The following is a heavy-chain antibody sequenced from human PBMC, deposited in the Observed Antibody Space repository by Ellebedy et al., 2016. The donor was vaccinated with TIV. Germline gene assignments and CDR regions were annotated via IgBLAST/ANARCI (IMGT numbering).Heavy chain of an antibody. V-gene: IGHV3-48*04. CDR3: ARVIGSGWSYAFDI. J-gene: IGHJ3*02. CDR2: ISHSGSTI. Sequence: PGGSLRLSCAVSGFTFSSYSMNWVRQAPGKGLEWVSYISHSGSTIYYADSVKGRFTISRDNAKNSLYLQMNSLRAEDTAVYYCARVIGSGWSYAFDIWGQGTMVTVSS. D-gene: IGHD6-19*01. CDR1: GFTFSSYS.